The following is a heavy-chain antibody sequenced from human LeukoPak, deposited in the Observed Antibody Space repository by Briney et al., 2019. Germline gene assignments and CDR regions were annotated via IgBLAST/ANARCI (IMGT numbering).Heavy chain of an antibody. CDR1: GYTLTELS. D-gene: IGHD6-19*01. CDR3: ASVSSGWYAGRFDP. Sequence: GASVKVSCKVSGYTLTELSMHWVRQAPGKGLEWMGGFDPEDGETIYAQKFQGRVTMTEDTSTDTAYMELSSLRSEDTAVYYCASVSSGWYAGRFDPWGQGTLVTVSS. CDR2: FDPEDGET. V-gene: IGHV1-24*01. J-gene: IGHJ5*02.